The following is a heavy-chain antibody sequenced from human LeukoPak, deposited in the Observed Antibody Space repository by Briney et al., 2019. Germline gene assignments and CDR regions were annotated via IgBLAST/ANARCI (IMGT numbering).Heavy chain of an antibody. CDR3: AKDGVLVGATVFDC. D-gene: IGHD1-26*01. V-gene: IGHV3-7*03. J-gene: IGHJ4*02. CDR2: VKADGRET. CDR1: GFNPRHYW. Sequence: GGSLRLSCETSGFNPRHYWMSWVRQAPGKGLEWVANVKADGRETYYVDSVKGRFTISRDDSKNSVLLQMNTLRAEDTAIYYCAKDGVLVGATVFDCWGQGTLVAVSS.